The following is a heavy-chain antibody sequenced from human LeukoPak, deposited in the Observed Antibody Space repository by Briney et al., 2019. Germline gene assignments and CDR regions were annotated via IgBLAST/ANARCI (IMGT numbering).Heavy chain of an antibody. J-gene: IGHJ4*02. Sequence: GGSLRLSCAASGFTFSSYSMNGVRQAPGKGLEWVSYISSSSSTIYSADSVKRRFPIYKDNAKNSLYLQMNSLSAEDTAVYYCAGGGRLWLRFDYWGQGTLVTVSS. V-gene: IGHV3-48*04. CDR3: AGGGRLWLRFDY. D-gene: IGHD5-18*01. CDR2: ISSSSSTI. CDR1: GFTFSSYS.